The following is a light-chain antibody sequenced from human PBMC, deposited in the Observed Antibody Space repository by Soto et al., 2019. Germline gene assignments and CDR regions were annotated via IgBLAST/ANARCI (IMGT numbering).Light chain of an antibody. CDR1: SGHSSYI. J-gene: IGLJ1*01. Sequence: QSVLTQSPSASASLGSSVKLTCTLSSGHSSYIIAWHQQQPGKAPRYLMKLEGSGSYNKGSGTPARFSGSSSGADRYLTISNHQSEDEADYYCETWDSNTRVFGTGTKLTVL. CDR2: LEGSGSY. V-gene: IGLV4-60*03. CDR3: ETWDSNTRV.